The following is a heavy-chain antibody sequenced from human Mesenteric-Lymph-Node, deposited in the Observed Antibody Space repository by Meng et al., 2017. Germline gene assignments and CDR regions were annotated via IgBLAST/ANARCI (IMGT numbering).Heavy chain of an antibody. CDR3: ARVGWRQWSFDL. D-gene: IGHD5-18*01. CDR2: IYYSGST. V-gene: IGHV4-59*08. CDR1: GGSISNNY. J-gene: IGHJ2*01. Sequence: VQLQGSVPGLVKPPETPSLTCTVSGGSISNNYWSWIRQPPGKGLEWIGFIYYSGSTTYNPSLKSRVSISVDTSKNQFSLNLSSVTAADTAVYYCARVGWRQWSFDLWGRGTLVTVSS.